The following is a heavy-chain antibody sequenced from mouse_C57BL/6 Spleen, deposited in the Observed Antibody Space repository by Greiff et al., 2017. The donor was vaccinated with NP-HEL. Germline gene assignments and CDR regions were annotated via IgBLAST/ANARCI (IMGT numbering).Heavy chain of an antibody. CDR3: ARARLGRRGDAMDY. D-gene: IGHD4-1*01. CDR2: ISDGGSYT. V-gene: IGHV5-4*03. J-gene: IGHJ4*01. Sequence: EVKVEESGGGLVKPGGSLKLSCAASGFTFSSYAMSWVRQTPEKRLEWVATISDGGSYTYYPDNVKGRFTISRDNAKNNLYLQMSHLKSEDTAMYYCARARLGRRGDAMDYWGQGTSVTVSS. CDR1: GFTFSSYA.